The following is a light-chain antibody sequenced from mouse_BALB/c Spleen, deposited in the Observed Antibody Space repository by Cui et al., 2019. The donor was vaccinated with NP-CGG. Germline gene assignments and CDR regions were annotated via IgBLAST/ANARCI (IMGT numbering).Light chain of an antibody. CDR3: ALWYSNHWV. CDR1: TGAVTTTNY. CDR2: GTN. Sequence: QAVVTQESALTTSHGETVTLTCSSSTGAVTTTNYANWVQAKPDHLFTGLIGGTNNRAPGVPARFSGSLIGDKAALTITGAQTEDEAIYFCALWYSNHWVFGGGTKLTVL. J-gene: IGLJ1*01. V-gene: IGLV1*01.